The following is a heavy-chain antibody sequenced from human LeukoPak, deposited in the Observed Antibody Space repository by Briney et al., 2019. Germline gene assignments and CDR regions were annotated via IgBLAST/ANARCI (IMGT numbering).Heavy chain of an antibody. Sequence: SETLSLTCTVSGGSINSYYWSWIRQPPGKGLEWIGYIYYSGSTNYNPSLKSRVTISVDTSKNQFSLKLSSVTAADTAVYYCARHLGIAAHNWFDPWGQGTLVTVSS. V-gene: IGHV4-59*08. J-gene: IGHJ5*02. D-gene: IGHD6-13*01. CDR3: ARHLGIAAHNWFDP. CDR2: IYYSGST. CDR1: GGSINSYY.